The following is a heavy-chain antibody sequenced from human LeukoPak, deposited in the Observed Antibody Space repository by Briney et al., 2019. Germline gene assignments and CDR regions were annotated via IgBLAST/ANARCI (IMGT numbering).Heavy chain of an antibody. J-gene: IGHJ4*02. V-gene: IGHV4-31*03. CDR3: ARGLSAYGDPLDY. CDR2: IYYSGST. D-gene: IGHD4-17*01. Sequence: SETLSLTCTVSGGSISSGGYYWSWIRQHPGQGLEWIGYIYYSGSTYYNPSLKSRVTISVDTSKNQFSLKLSSVTAADTAVYYCARGLSAYGDPLDYWGQGTLVTVSS. CDR1: GGSISSGGYY.